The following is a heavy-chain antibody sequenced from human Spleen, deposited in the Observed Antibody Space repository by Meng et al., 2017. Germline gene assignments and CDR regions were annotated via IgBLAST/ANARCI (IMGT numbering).Heavy chain of an antibody. CDR1: GYTFTSNY. Sequence: ASVKVSCKASGYTFTSNYMHWVRRAPGQGLEWMGRINPKSGDTHYAQKFQARVTMTGDTSISTAYMELSGLRSDDTAMYYCARDEDISAAGKLFGDYWGQGTLVTVSS. D-gene: IGHD6-25*01. J-gene: IGHJ4*02. CDR2: INPKSGDT. V-gene: IGHV1-2*06. CDR3: ARDEDISAAGKLFGDY.